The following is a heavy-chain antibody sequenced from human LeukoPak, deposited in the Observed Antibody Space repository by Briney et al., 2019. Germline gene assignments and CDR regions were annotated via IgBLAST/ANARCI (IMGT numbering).Heavy chain of an antibody. Sequence: ASVKVSCKASGYTFTSYGISWVRQAPGQGLEWMGWISAYNGNTNYAQKLQGRVTMTTDTSTSTAYMELRSLRSDDTAVYYCARLVVPAATSYYYYYMDVWGKGTTVTVSS. D-gene: IGHD2-2*01. CDR1: GYTFTSYG. V-gene: IGHV1-18*01. CDR3: ARLVVPAATSYYYYYMDV. CDR2: ISAYNGNT. J-gene: IGHJ6*03.